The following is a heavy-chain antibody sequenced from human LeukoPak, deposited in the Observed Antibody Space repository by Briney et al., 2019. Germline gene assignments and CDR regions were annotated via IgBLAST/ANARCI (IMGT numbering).Heavy chain of an antibody. CDR3: ARGSGYHWYFDL. J-gene: IGHJ2*01. D-gene: IGHD3-3*01. CDR2: IIPIFGTA. CDR1: GGTFSNYA. Sequence: ASVKVSCKASGGTFSNYAISWVRQAPGQGLEWMGGIIPIFGTANYAQKFQGRVTMTRNTSISTAYMELSSLRSEDTAVYYCARGSGYHWYFDLWGRGTLVTVSS. V-gene: IGHV1-69*05.